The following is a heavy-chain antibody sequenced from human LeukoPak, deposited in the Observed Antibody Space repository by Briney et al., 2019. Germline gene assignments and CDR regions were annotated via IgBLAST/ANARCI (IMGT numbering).Heavy chain of an antibody. Sequence: GGSLRLSCADSGFTFNMFWMRWVCQAPGKGLGWVANIKHDGSEEYYGDSVRGRFTISRDNAENSLILQMNSLRGEDTAVYYCARSLGNSTGYYWGQGTLVTVSS. CDR2: IKHDGSEE. J-gene: IGHJ4*02. CDR3: ARSLGNSTGYY. CDR1: GFTFNMFW. D-gene: IGHD7-27*01. V-gene: IGHV3-7*04.